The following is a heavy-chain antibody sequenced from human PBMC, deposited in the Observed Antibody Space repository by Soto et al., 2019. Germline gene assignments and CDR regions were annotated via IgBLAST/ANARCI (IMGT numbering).Heavy chain of an antibody. D-gene: IGHD2-21*01. CDR2: IKQDVSEK. V-gene: IGHV3-7*05. CDR3: ARSLSAIPGES. J-gene: IGHJ5*02. CDR1: GFSISNYW. Sequence: ESGGGLVQSGGSLRLSCAATGFSISNYWMSWVRQGPGKGPEWVANIKQDVSEKYYVDSVKGRFTISRDNAENSLYLQMTSLRAEDTAVYHCARSLSAIPGESWGQGTLVTVSS.